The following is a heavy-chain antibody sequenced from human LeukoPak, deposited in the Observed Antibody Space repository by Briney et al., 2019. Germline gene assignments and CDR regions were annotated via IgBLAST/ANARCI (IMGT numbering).Heavy chain of an antibody. V-gene: IGHV3-30-3*01. D-gene: IGHD3-9*01. J-gene: IGHJ4*02. Sequence: GGSLRLSCAASGFTFSRHAMHWVRQAPGKGLEWVAVISYDGSNKYYADSVKGRFTISRDNSKNTLYLQMNSLRVEDTAVYYCARDRVYYDILTGSYDYWGQGTLVTVSS. CDR3: ARDRVYYDILTGSYDY. CDR2: ISYDGSNK. CDR1: GFTFSRHA.